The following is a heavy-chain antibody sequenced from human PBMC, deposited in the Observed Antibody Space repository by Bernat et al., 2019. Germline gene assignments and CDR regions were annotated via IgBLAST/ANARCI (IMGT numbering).Heavy chain of an antibody. CDR1: GYTFTNYC. CDR3: ARKGRRGSHYSYFGMDV. V-gene: IGHV1-18*01. J-gene: IGHJ6*02. CDR2: ISTYNGNT. D-gene: IGHD6-13*01. Sequence: QVQLVQSGVEVKKPGASVKFSCKASGYTFTNYCISWVRQAPGQGLEWMGWISTYNGNTNYAQKVQGRVTMTTDTSTSTAYMELRSLRSDDTAVYYCARKGRRGSHYSYFGMDVWGQVTTVTVSS.